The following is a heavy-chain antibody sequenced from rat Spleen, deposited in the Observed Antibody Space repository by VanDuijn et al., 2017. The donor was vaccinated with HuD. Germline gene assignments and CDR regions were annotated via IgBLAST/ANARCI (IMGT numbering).Heavy chain of an antibody. CDR3: ARRHYGYTDYFDY. D-gene: IGHD1-11*01. CDR2: ISYDGGRN. J-gene: IGHJ2*01. Sequence: EVQLVESGGGLVQPGRSLKLSCAASGFTFNNYGVAWVRQAPTKGLEWVATISYDGGRNFYRDSVKGRFTISRDNAKSTLSLQMDSLRSEDTATYYCARRHYGYTDYFDYWGQGVMVPVSS. CDR1: GFTFNNYG. V-gene: IGHV5-29*01.